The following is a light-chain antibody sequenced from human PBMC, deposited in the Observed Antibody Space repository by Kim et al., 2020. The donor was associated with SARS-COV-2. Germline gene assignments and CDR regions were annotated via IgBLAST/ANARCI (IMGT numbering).Light chain of an antibody. CDR2: GAS. J-gene: IGKJ5*01. V-gene: IGKV3D-15*01. Sequence: VSPGERAPRPCRASQSVSTNLAWYQQQPGQAPRLLIYGASTRATGIPARFSGSGSGTEFTLTISSLQSEDFAVYYCQQYNTWLITFGQGTRLEIK. CDR1: QSVSTN. CDR3: QQYNTWLIT.